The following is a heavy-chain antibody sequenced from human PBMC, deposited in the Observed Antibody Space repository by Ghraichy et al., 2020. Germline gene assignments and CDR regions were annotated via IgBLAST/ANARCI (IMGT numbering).Heavy chain of an antibody. J-gene: IGHJ5*02. V-gene: IGHV1-24*01. D-gene: IGHD4-17*01. CDR1: GYTLTELS. CDR3: ATGGDYGDYRNWFDP. CDR2: FDPEDGET. Sequence: ASVKVSCKVSGYTLTELSMHWLRQAPGKGLEWMGGFDPEDGETIYAQKFQGRVTMTEDTSTDTAYMELSSLRSEDTAVYYCATGGDYGDYRNWFDPWGQGTLVTVSS.